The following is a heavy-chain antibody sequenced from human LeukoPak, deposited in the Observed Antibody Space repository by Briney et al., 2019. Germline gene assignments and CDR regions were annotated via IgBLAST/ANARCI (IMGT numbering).Heavy chain of an antibody. CDR1: AFRFSSFA. Sequence: GGSLRLFCAASAFRFSSFAMTRVRQAPGKGLEWVSAISGSGGSTYYADSVKGRFTISRDNSKNTLYLQMNSLRAEDTAVYYCAKSGFDPWGQGTLVTVSS. CDR3: AKSGFDP. J-gene: IGHJ5*02. V-gene: IGHV3-23*01. CDR2: ISGSGGST.